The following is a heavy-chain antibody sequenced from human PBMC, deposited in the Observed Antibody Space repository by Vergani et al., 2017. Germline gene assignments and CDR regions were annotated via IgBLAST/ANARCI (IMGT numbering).Heavy chain of an antibody. J-gene: IGHJ4*02. V-gene: IGHV3-7*01. CDR1: GFTFSSYW. Sequence: EVQLVESGGGLVQPGGSLRLSCAASGFTFSSYWMSWVRQAPGKGLEWVANIKQDGSEKYYVDSVKGRFTISRDNAKNSLYLQMNSLRAEDTAVYYCASSNIVVVPAAEDYWGQGTLVTVSS. D-gene: IGHD2-2*01. CDR2: IKQDGSEK. CDR3: ASSNIVVVPAAEDY.